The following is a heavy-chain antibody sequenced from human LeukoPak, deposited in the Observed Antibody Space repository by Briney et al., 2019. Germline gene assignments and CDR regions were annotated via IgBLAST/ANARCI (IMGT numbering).Heavy chain of an antibody. D-gene: IGHD5-18*01. J-gene: IGHJ4*02. CDR1: GGSISSGGYS. CDR2: IYHSGST. Sequence: RASQTLSLTCAVSGGSISSGGYSWRWIRQPPGKGLEWIGYIYHSGSTYYNPSLKSRVTISVDRSKNQFSLKLSSVTAADTAVYYCAVSLGYSYGYDYWGQGTLVTVSS. V-gene: IGHV4-30-2*01. CDR3: AVSLGYSYGYDY.